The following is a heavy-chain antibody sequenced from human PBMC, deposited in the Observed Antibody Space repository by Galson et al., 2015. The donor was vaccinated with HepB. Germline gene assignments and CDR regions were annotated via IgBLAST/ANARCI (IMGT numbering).Heavy chain of an antibody. CDR3: ARDDPPSTGDRPSYYYYGMGV. Sequence: SLRLSCAVSGFTVSSNYMTWVRQTPGKGLEWVSVIYSGGGTHYADSVKGRFTISRDKSKNTLYLHMNSLRVEDTAVYYCARDDPPSTGDRPSYYYYGMGVWGQGTTVTVSS. J-gene: IGHJ6*02. D-gene: IGHD6-6*01. V-gene: IGHV3-66*02. CDR1: GFTVSSNY. CDR2: IYSGGGT.